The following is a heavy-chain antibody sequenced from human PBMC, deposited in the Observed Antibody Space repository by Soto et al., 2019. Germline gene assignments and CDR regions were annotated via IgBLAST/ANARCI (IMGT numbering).Heavy chain of an antibody. CDR1: GGTFSSYA. D-gene: IGHD2-2*01. J-gene: IGHJ4*02. CDR3: ATSLSSPAARPFDY. V-gene: IGHV1-69*06. Sequence: WASVKVSCKASGGTFSSYAISWVRQAPGQGLEWMGGIIPIFGTANYAQKFQGRVTITADKSTSTAYMELSSLRSEDTAVYYCATSLSSPAARPFDYWGQGTLVTVSS. CDR2: IIPIFGTA.